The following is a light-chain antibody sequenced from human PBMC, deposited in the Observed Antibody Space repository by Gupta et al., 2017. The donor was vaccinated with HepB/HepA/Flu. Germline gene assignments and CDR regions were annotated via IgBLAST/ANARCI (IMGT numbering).Light chain of an antibody. V-gene: IGKV3-15*01. CDR1: QSVSSN. CDR2: GAS. J-gene: IGKJ3*01. Sequence: IVLTLSPSTLSVSPGDRATLSCRASQSVSSNLAWYQQKPGQAPRLLIYGASTRATDIPARLSSGGSGTAFTLTISSLQSEDFAVYYCQQYKNWPPHTFGPGTKVDI. CDR3: QQYKNWPPHT.